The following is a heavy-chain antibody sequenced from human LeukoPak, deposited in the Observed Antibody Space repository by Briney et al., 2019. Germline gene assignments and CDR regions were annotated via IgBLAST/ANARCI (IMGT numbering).Heavy chain of an antibody. CDR1: GGSISSYY. CDR3: ARHAVYAGSGWAFDY. V-gene: IGHV4-59*08. Sequence: SETLSLTCTVSGGSISSYYRSWIRQPPGKGLEWIGYIYYSGSTNYNPSLKSRVTISVDTSKNQFSLNLNSVTAADTAVYYCARHAVYAGSGWAFDYWGQGTLVTVSS. D-gene: IGHD6-19*01. J-gene: IGHJ4*02. CDR2: IYYSGST.